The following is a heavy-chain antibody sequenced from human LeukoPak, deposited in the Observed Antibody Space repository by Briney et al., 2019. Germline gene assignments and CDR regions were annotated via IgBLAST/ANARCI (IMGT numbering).Heavy chain of an antibody. Sequence: GGSLRLSCAASGFTFSSYEMNWVRQAPGKGLEWVSSISSSSSYIYYADSVKGRFTISRDNAKNSLYLQMNSLRAEDTAVYYCARAVGDSSGYPDFDYWGQGTLVTVSS. D-gene: IGHD3-22*01. V-gene: IGHV3-21*01. CDR2: ISSSSSYI. CDR3: ARAVGDSSGYPDFDY. J-gene: IGHJ4*02. CDR1: GFTFSSYE.